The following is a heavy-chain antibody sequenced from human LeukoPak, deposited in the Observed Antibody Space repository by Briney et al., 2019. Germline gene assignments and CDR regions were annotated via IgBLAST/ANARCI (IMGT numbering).Heavy chain of an antibody. D-gene: IGHD1-1*01. Sequence: GGSLRLSCAASGFTFSSLWMNWVRQAPGKGLEWVANIHQDGSEKNYVDSVKGRFTISRDNSKNTLFLQMNSLRAEDTAVYYCAKTGNPATGDYWGQGTLVTVSS. V-gene: IGHV3-7*03. CDR3: AKTGNPATGDY. CDR1: GFTFSSLW. CDR2: IHQDGSEK. J-gene: IGHJ4*02.